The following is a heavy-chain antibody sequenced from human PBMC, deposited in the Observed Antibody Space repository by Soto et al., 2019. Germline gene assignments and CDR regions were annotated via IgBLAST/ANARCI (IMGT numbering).Heavy chain of an antibody. V-gene: IGHV3-48*03. Sequence: PGGSLRLSCAASGFTFSSYEMNWVRQAPGKGLEWVSYISSSGSTIYYADSVKGRFTISRDNAKNSLYLQMNSLRAEDTAVYYCASVPVGATTFLDYWGQGTLVTVSS. D-gene: IGHD1-26*01. CDR3: ASVPVGATTFLDY. J-gene: IGHJ4*02. CDR1: GFTFSSYE. CDR2: ISSSGSTI.